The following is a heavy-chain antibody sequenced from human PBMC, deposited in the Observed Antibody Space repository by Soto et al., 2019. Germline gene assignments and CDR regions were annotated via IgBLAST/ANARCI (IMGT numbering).Heavy chain of an antibody. CDR3: PRASSSSSAADY. D-gene: IGHD6-6*01. CDR2: IYDSESA. V-gene: IGHV4-31*03. Sequence: QVQLQESGPGLVKPSQTLSLTCSVSGESIGSGGYYWSWIRHHPGKGLEWIGYIYDSESAYYNPSLKSRVTISMDTSKNHFSMRLSSVTAADTAVYYCPRASSSSSAADYWGQGTLATVSS. J-gene: IGHJ4*02. CDR1: GESIGSGGYY.